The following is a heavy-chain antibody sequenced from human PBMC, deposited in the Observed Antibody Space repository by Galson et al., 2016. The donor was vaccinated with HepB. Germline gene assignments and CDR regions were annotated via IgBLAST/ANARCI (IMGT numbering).Heavy chain of an antibody. J-gene: IGHJ4*02. Sequence: SETLSLTCVVSGDYVNGDRWWSWLRQSPGTGLEWIGEILRNGRVNYNPSLKSRVTMSADSSKNQLSLQLYSVTAADAALYFCARVVQSGVWGYFSDWGQGALGTVSS. V-gene: IGHV4/OR15-8*01. CDR2: ILRNGRV. CDR3: ARVVQSGVWGYFSD. D-gene: IGHD3-16*01. CDR1: GDYVNGDRW.